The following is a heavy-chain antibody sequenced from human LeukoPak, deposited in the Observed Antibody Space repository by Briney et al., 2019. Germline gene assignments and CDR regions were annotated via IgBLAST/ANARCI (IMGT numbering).Heavy chain of an antibody. V-gene: IGHV4-4*07. Sequence: SETLSLTCTVSGGSISSYYWSWIRQPAGKGLEWIGRIYTSGSTNYNPSLKSRVTMSVDTSKNQFSLKLSSVTAADTAVYYCARDFGKWELLRGYYYYMDVWGKGTTVTVSS. CDR1: GGSISSYY. CDR2: IYTSGST. D-gene: IGHD1-26*01. J-gene: IGHJ6*03. CDR3: ARDFGKWELLRGYYYYMDV.